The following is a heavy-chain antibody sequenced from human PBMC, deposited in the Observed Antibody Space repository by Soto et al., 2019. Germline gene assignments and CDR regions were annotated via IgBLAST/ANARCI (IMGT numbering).Heavy chain of an antibody. CDR2: IHHSGST. CDR3: ERGRAAAGTEGWFDP. D-gene: IGHD6-13*01. V-gene: IGHV4-34*01. J-gene: IGHJ5*02. CDR1: GGSFSGYY. Sequence: SETLSLTCAVYGGSFSGYYWSWIRQPPGKGLEWIGEIHHSGSTNYIPSLKSRVTMSVDTSKNQFSLKLSSVTAADTAVYFCERGRAAAGTEGWFDPWGQGTLVTVYS.